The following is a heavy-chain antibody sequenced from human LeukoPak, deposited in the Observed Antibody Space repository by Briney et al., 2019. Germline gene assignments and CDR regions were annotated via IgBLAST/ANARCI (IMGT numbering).Heavy chain of an antibody. CDR3: ARVNAPVATFDY. Sequence: SETLSLTCTVSGYSISSTYYGAWVRHPPGKGLEWIASIPHSRSTYYTPSLESPLTISLDPSRNHFPLRLSSVTAADSAVYYCARVNAPVATFDYWGLGTLVAVSS. J-gene: IGHJ4*02. V-gene: IGHV4-38-2*02. CDR2: IPHSRST. D-gene: IGHD1-1*01. CDR1: GYSISSTYY.